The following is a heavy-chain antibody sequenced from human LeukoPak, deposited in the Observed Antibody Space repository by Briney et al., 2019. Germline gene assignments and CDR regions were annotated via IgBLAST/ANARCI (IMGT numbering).Heavy chain of an antibody. V-gene: IGHV3-23*01. Sequence: GGSLRLSCAASGFTFSSYAMSWVRQAPGKGLEWVSGVSDGGGRTFYAESVKGRFTVSRDNSENTLYLRMNSLRAEDTAIYYCTKNQILDDSGSWYAFWGQGTLVTVSS. D-gene: IGHD6-13*01. CDR3: TKNQILDDSGSWYAF. J-gene: IGHJ4*02. CDR1: GFTFSSYA. CDR2: VSDGGGRT.